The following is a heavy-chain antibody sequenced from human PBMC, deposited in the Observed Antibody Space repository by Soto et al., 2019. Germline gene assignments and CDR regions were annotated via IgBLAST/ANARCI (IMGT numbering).Heavy chain of an antibody. Sequence: GGSLRLSCTASGFTFGDYAMSWVRQAPGKGLEWVGFIRSKAYGGTTEYAASVKGRFTISRDDSKSIAYLQMNSLKTEDTAVYYCTRSGYTVIIFSSSSAFDIWGQGTMVTVSS. CDR1: GFTFGDYA. D-gene: IGHD6-6*01. CDR3: TRSGYTVIIFSSSSAFDI. J-gene: IGHJ3*02. CDR2: IRSKAYGGTT. V-gene: IGHV3-49*04.